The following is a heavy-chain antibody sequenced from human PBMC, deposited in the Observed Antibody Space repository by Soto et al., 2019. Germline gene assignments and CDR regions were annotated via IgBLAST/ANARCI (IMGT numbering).Heavy chain of an antibody. D-gene: IGHD6-6*01. Sequence: HSETLSLTCTVSGGSISSSSYYWGWIRQPPGKGLEWIGSIYYSGSTYYNPSLKSRVTISVDTSKNQFSLKLSSVTAADTAVYYCARHPRKRYSSSSPGADFDYWGQGTLVTVSS. J-gene: IGHJ4*02. V-gene: IGHV4-39*01. CDR2: IYYSGST. CDR3: ARHPRKRYSSSSPGADFDY. CDR1: GGSISSSSYY.